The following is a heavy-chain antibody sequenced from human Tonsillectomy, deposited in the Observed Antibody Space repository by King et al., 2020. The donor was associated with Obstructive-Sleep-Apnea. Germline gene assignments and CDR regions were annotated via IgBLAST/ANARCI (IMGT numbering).Heavy chain of an antibody. CDR1: GGSISSYY. V-gene: IGHV4-59*08. Sequence: QLQESGPGLVKPSETLSLTCTVSGGSISSYYWSWIRQPPGKGLEWIGYIYYSGSTNYNPSLKSRVTISVDTSKNQFSLKLSSVTAADTAVYYCARRKGDSFLEWGRPSYYFDYWGQGTLVTVSS. J-gene: IGHJ4*02. CDR3: ARRKGDSFLEWGRPSYYFDY. CDR2: IYYSGST. D-gene: IGHD3-3*01.